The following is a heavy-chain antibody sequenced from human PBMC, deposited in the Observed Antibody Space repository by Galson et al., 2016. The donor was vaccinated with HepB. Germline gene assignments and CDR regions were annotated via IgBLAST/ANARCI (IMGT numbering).Heavy chain of an antibody. V-gene: IGHV1-18*01. D-gene: IGHD3-3*01. CDR3: ARFLRSSKYFYGMDV. Sequence: QSGAEVKKPGASVRLSCKASDYNFPSYGISWVRQAPGQGLEWVGSISVYTGDTNYAQRLQDRVTMTRDTSSDTAYMELRSLTSDDTAVYYCARFLRSSKYFYGMDVGGQGTTVTVS. J-gene: IGHJ6*02. CDR2: ISVYTGDT. CDR1: DYNFPSYG.